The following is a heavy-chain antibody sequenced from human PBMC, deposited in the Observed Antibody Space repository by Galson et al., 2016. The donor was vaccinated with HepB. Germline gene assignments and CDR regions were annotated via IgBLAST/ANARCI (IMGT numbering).Heavy chain of an antibody. CDR3: AKDKRDYDFWSGYYPYYYYGMDV. D-gene: IGHD3-3*01. CDR2: IRGSGGST. J-gene: IGHJ6*02. CDR1: GFTFSSYA. Sequence: SLRLSCAASGFTFSSYAMSWVRQAPGKGLEWVSAIRGSGGSTYYADSVKGRFTISRDNSKNTLYLQMNSLRAEDTAVYYCAKDKRDYDFWSGYYPYYYYGMDVWGQGTTVTVSS. V-gene: IGHV3-23*01.